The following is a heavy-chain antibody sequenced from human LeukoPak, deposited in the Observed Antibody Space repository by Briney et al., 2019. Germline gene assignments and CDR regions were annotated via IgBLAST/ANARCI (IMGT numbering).Heavy chain of an antibody. CDR3: AIGPANPPYYFDY. CDR1: GGSISSGSYY. J-gene: IGHJ4*02. V-gene: IGHV4-61*02. Sequence: PSQTLSLTCTVSGGSISSGSYYWSWIRQPAGKGLEWIGRIYTSGSTNYNPSLNYNPSLKSRVTISVDTSKNQFSLKLSSVTAADTAVYYCAIGPANPPYYFDYWGQGTLVTVSS. CDR2: IYTSGSTNYNPSL.